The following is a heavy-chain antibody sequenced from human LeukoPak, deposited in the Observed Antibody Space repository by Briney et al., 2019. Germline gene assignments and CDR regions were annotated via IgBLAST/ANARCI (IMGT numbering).Heavy chain of an antibody. CDR1: GFTFSSYW. D-gene: IGHD6-13*01. J-gene: IGHJ6*03. Sequence: GGSLRLSCAASGFTFSSYWMSWVRQAPGKGLEWVANIKQDGSEKYHVDSVKGRFTISRDNAMNSLYLQMNSLRAEDTAVYYCAREYSSYYYYMDVWGKGTTVTVSS. CDR2: IKQDGSEK. CDR3: AREYSSYYYYMDV. V-gene: IGHV3-7*01.